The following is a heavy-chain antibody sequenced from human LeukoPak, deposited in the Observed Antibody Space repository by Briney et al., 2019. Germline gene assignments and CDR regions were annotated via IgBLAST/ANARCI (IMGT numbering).Heavy chain of an antibody. CDR3: ANPGGYSSSWYDRVPVFDY. D-gene: IGHD6-13*01. Sequence: PGGSLRLSCAASGFTFSSYGIHWVRQAPGKGLEWVAVIGKDGAAKHYAESVRGRFTISRDNSKNTLYLQMNSLRAEDTAVYYCANPGGYSSSWYDRVPVFDYWGQGTLVTVSS. CDR2: IGKDGAAK. CDR1: GFTFSSYG. V-gene: IGHV3-33*03. J-gene: IGHJ4*02.